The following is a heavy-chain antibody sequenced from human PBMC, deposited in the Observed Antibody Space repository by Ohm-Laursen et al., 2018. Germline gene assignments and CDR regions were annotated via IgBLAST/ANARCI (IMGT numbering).Heavy chain of an antibody. CDR2: LYNGGFT. V-gene: IGHV3-53*01. CDR1: EVTDSPNY. CDR3: LVTVVTLGAPDY. Sequence: GSLRLSCTASEVTDSPNYMSWVRQAPGKGLECVAILYNGGFTYYADSVKGRFTISRDNSKNTLFLLMNSLRVADTAVYYCLVTVVTLGAPDYWGQGALVTVSS. J-gene: IGHJ4*02. D-gene: IGHD4-23*01.